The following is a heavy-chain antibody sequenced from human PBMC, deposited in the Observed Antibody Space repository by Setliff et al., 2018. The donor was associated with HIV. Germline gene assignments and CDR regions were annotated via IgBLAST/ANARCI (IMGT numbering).Heavy chain of an antibody. D-gene: IGHD3-9*01. CDR2: ISSSSSTI. Sequence: GESLKISCAASGFTFSSYAMSWGRQAPGKGLEWVSYISSSSSTIYYADSVKGRFTISRDNAKNTMFLQMNSLRAEDTAVYYCARDNGRYFDRGWFDPWGQGALVTVSS. CDR1: GFTFSSYA. CDR3: ARDNGRYFDRGWFDP. J-gene: IGHJ5*02. V-gene: IGHV3-48*01.